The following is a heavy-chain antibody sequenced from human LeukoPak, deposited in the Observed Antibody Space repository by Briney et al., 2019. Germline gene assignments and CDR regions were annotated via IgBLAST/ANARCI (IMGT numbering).Heavy chain of an antibody. J-gene: IGHJ5*02. Sequence: SETLSLTCTVSGGSINSGSFYWNWIRQPAGKGLEWIGLIYTRGSTNYNPSLKSRVTISVDTSKNQFSLKLSSVTAADTAVYYCARGYCSGGSYHRGHWFDPWGQGTLVTVSS. CDR2: IYTRGST. V-gene: IGHV4-61*02. D-gene: IGHD2-15*01. CDR1: GGSINSGSFY. CDR3: ARGYCSGGSYHRGHWFDP.